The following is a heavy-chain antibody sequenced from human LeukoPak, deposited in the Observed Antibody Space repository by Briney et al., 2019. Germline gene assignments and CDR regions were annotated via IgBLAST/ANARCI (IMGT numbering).Heavy chain of an antibody. D-gene: IGHD3-16*02. J-gene: IGHJ4*02. CDR1: GLSFSGQW. CDR2: IKHDGREK. CDR3: GYTNNFYH. Sequence: GESLRLSCVASGLSFSGQWLNWVRQAPGQGLEWVANIKHDGREKYYVDSVKGRFTISRDDGQNSLSLHMNSVRAEDTAVYYCGYTNNFYHWGQGALVVVSA. V-gene: IGHV3-7*01.